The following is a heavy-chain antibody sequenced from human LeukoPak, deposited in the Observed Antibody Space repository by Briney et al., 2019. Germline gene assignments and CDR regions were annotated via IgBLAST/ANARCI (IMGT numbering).Heavy chain of an antibody. CDR3: ARDAAAGTNWFDP. D-gene: IGHD6-13*01. CDR2: INPNSGGT. J-gene: IGHJ5*02. CDR1: GYTFTGYY. V-gene: IGHV1-2*02. Sequence: ASVTVSCTASGYTFTGYYMHWVRQAPGQGLEWMGWINPNSGGTNYAQKFQGRVTMTRDTSISTAYMELSRLRSDDTAVYYCARDAAAGTNWFDPWGQGTLVTVSS.